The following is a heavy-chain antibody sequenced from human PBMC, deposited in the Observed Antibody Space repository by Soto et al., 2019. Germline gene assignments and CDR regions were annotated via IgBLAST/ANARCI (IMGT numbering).Heavy chain of an antibody. J-gene: IGHJ3*02. CDR2: ISADKGNT. V-gene: IGHV1-18*01. Sequence: ASVKVSCEASGYTFTSHGISWVRQAPGQGLEWMGWISADKGNTNYAQKVQGRVTMTRDTSTSTVYMELRSLRSEDTAVYFCARDRAHGFDIWGQGTMVTVSS. CDR3: ARDRAHGFDI. CDR1: GYTFTSHG.